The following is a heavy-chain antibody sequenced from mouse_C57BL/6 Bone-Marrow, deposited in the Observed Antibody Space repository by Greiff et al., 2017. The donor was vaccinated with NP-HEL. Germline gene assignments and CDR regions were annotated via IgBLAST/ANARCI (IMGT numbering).Heavy chain of an antibody. CDR3: ARYTTALAGRYFDV. J-gene: IGHJ1*03. CDR1: GSTFTNYW. CDR2: IYPGGGYP. Sequence: QVQLQQSGAELVRPGTSVKMSCKASGSTFTNYWIGWAKQRPGHGLEWIGAIYPGGGYPYYHEKFKGKATLTADKSTSTAYMQFSSLTSEDSAIYYCARYTTALAGRYFDVWGTGTTVTVSS. D-gene: IGHD1-2*01. V-gene: IGHV1-63*01.